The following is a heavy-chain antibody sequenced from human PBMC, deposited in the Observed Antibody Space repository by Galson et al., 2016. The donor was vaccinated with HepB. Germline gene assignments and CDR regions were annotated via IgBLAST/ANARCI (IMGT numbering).Heavy chain of an antibody. Sequence: SVKVSCKASGYTFTAYYIHWVRQAPGQGLEWMGWISPRSGGTNYAQKFQGRVTMTRDTSVSSAYMELSRLRSDDTAVYYCSRAHDYGDYDLHLWGQGTLVTVSS. V-gene: IGHV1-2*02. CDR3: SRAHDYGDYDLHL. D-gene: IGHD4/OR15-4a*01. J-gene: IGHJ1*01. CDR1: GYTFTAYY. CDR2: ISPRSGGT.